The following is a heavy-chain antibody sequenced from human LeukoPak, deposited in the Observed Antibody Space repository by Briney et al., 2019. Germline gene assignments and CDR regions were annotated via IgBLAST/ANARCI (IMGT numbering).Heavy chain of an antibody. CDR1: GFTFSSYA. CDR3: ARELRGSPLDMIVVPLGVAFDI. J-gene: IGHJ3*02. Sequence: GGSLRLSCAASGFTFSSYAMHWVRQAPGKGLEWVAVISYDGSNKYYADSVKGRFTISRDNSKNTLYLQMNSLRAEDTTVYYCARELRGSPLDMIVVPLGVAFDIWGQGTMVTVSS. V-gene: IGHV3-30*04. CDR2: ISYDGSNK. D-gene: IGHD3-22*01.